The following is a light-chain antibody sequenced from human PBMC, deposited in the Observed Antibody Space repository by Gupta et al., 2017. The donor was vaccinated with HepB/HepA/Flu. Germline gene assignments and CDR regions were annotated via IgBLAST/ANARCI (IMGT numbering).Light chain of an antibody. V-gene: IGLV2-23*02. CDR1: SSDVGSYNL. Sequence: SPLTQPASVSGSPGQSITISCTGTSSDVGSYNLVSWYQQHPGKAPKLMIYEVSKRPSGVSNRFSGSKSGNTASLTISGLQAEDEADYYCCSYAGSSTFVVFGGGTKLTVL. J-gene: IGLJ2*01. CDR2: EVS. CDR3: CSYAGSSTFVV.